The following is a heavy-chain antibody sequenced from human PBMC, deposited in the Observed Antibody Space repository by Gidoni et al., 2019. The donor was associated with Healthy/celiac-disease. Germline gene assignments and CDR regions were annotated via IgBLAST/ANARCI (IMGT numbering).Heavy chain of an antibody. CDR2: ISYDGSNK. CDR1: GFTFSSCA. CDR3: ARNGRYFDWLEYYFDY. J-gene: IGHJ4*02. V-gene: IGHV3-30-3*01. D-gene: IGHD3-9*01. Sequence: QVQLVESGGGVVQPGRSLRLSCAASGFTFSSCAMHWVRQAPGKGLEWVAVISYDGSNKYYADSVKGRFTISRDNSKNTLYLQMNSLRAEDTAVYYCARNGRYFDWLEYYFDYWGQGTLVTVSS.